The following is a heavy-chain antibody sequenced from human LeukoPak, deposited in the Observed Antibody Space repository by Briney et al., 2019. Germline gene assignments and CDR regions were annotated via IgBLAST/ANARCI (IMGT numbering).Heavy chain of an antibody. CDR2: SYYSGST. J-gene: IGHJ6*02. Sequence: SETLSLTCTVSGDSITSGGYYWTWIRQHPVKGLEWIGYSYYSGSTFYNPSLKSRVTISFDTSKNQFSLKLSSVTAADTAVYYCARGYLGYCSSTSCSLIDGMDVWGQGTTVTVSS. D-gene: IGHD2-2*01. CDR1: GDSITSGGYY. CDR3: ARGYLGYCSSTSCSLIDGMDV. V-gene: IGHV4-31*03.